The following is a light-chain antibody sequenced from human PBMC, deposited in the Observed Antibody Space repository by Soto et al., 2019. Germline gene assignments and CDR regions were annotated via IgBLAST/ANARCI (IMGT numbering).Light chain of an antibody. V-gene: IGKV3-20*01. J-gene: IGKJ5*01. Sequence: ITMTHPPGTLTLTPGERATLSCRASPSVRSTHLAWYQLKPGQAPRLFIYGASSRATGIPDRFSGSGSGTDFTLTISRLEPEDFAVYICQQYGSSSRTFGQGTRLEIK. CDR2: GAS. CDR3: QQYGSSSRT. CDR1: PSVRSTH.